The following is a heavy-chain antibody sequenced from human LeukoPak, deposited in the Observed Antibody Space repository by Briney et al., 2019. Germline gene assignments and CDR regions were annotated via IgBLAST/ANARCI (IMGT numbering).Heavy chain of an antibody. D-gene: IGHD3-9*01. CDR2: INQDGSEI. CDR1: GFTFSRFR. J-gene: IGHJ6*02. Sequence: PGGSLRLSCAASGFTFSRFRMSWVRQPPGKGLEWVANINQDGSEIYYVDSVKGRFTVSTDNAKNSLYLQMNTLRVEDTAVYYCTRDLMDYDVSTGLHHYYMDVWGQGTTVTVSS. CDR3: TRDLMDYDVSTGLHHYYMDV. V-gene: IGHV3-7*01.